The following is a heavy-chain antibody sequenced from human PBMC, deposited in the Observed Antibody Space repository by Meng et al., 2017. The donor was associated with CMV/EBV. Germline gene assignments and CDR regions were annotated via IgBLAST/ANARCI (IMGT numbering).Heavy chain of an antibody. CDR1: GFTFSSYA. J-gene: IGHJ4*02. CDR3: AKPSTRDGYNYDY. D-gene: IGHD5-24*01. CDR2: IYSGGSST. Sequence: GESLISWAASGFTFSSYAMSWVRQAPGKGLEWVSVIYSGGSSTYYADSVKGRFTISRDNSKNTLYLQMNSLRAEDTAVYYCAKPSTRDGYNYDYWGQGTLVTVSS. V-gene: IGHV3-23*03.